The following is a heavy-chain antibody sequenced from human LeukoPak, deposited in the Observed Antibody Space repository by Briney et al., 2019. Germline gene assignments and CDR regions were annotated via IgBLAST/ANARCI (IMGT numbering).Heavy chain of an antibody. CDR1: GFTFSSYA. CDR2: IKQDGSEK. V-gene: IGHV3-7*01. CDR3: ARVQITAARLFERFVDY. D-gene: IGHD6-6*01. Sequence: GGSLRLSCAASGFTFSSYAMNWVRQAPGKGLEWVANIKQDGSEKYYVDSVKGRFTISRDNAKNSLYLQMNSLRAEDTAVYYCARVQITAARLFERFVDYWGRGTLVTVSS. J-gene: IGHJ4*02.